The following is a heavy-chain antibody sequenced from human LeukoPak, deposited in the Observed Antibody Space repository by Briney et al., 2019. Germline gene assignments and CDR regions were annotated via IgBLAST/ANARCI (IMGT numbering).Heavy chain of an antibody. CDR1: GYTLNRYG. D-gene: IGHD3-22*01. CDR2: ISDYNGHT. CDR3: AREENYYDSSGHHYYYMDV. Sequence: ASVKLSCKASGYTLNRYGISWVRQAPGQGLEWMGWISDYNGHTKNAQKFQGRVTMTTDTSTDTAYMELRSLRSDDSAVYYCAREENYYDSSGHHYYYMDVWGKGTTVTVSS. V-gene: IGHV1-18*01. J-gene: IGHJ6*03.